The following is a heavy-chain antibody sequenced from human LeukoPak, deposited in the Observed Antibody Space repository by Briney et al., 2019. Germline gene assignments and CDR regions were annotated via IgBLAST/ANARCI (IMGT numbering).Heavy chain of an antibody. CDR3: ARHGGTYNWIYYFDY. D-gene: IGHD1-1*01. J-gene: IGHJ4*02. V-gene: IGHV4-30-2*01. CDR2: IYHSGST. CDR1: GGSISSGGYY. Sequence: PSQTLSLTCTVSGGSISSGGYYWSWIRQPPGKGLEWIGYIYHSGSTYYNPSLKSRVTISVDRSKNQFSLKLSSVTAADTAVYYCARHGGTYNWIYYFDYWGQGTLVTVSS.